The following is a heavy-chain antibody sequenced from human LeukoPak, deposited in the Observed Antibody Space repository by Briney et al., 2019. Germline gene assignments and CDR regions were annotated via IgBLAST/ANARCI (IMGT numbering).Heavy chain of an antibody. J-gene: IGHJ4*02. Sequence: PGGSLRLSCAASGFTFSSYGMHWVRQAPGKGLEWVAVIWYDGSNKYYADSVKGRFTISRDNSKNTLYLQMNSLRAEDTAVYYCARLGSYYSFDYWGQGTLVTVFS. D-gene: IGHD1-26*01. CDR3: ARLGSYYSFDY. CDR2: IWYDGSNK. CDR1: GFTFSSYG. V-gene: IGHV3-33*01.